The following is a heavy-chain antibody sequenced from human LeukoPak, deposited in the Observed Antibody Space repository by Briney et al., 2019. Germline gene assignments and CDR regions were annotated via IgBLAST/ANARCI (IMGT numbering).Heavy chain of an antibody. D-gene: IGHD4-17*01. Sequence: TGGSLRLSCAASGFTFSSYSMNWVRQAPGKGLEWVASIKQDGSEKYYVDSVKGRFTISRDNAKNSLYLQMNSLRAEDTALYYCARAPGEGWFDPWGQGTLVTVSS. CDR1: GFTFSSYS. CDR2: IKQDGSEK. V-gene: IGHV3-7*01. J-gene: IGHJ5*02. CDR3: ARAPGEGWFDP.